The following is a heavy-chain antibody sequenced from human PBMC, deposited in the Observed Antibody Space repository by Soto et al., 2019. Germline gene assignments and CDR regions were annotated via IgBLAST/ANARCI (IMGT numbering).Heavy chain of an antibody. D-gene: IGHD3-3*01. CDR2: INWNGATI. V-gene: IGHV3-20*04. CDR3: ARSNYYDDYWSPYDY. J-gene: IGHJ4*02. Sequence: GGSLRLSCAASGFTFDDFGMSWVREAPGKGLEWVAGINWNGATIGYADSVKGRFTISRDNAKNSLYLQVSSLRAEDTALYYCARSNYYDDYWSPYDYWGQGTLVTSPQ. CDR1: GFTFDDFG.